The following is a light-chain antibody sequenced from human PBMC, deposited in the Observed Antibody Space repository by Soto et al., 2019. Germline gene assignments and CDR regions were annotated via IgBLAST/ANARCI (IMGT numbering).Light chain of an antibody. CDR2: DAS. CDR3: QQRSNWPLT. Sequence: EIVLTQSPATLSLSPGERATLSCRASQSVTSYLAWYQQRPGQAPRLLIYDASNRVAGIPARFSGSGSGTDFTLTINSLEPDDFAVYYCQQRSNWPLTFGGGTKVEIK. V-gene: IGKV3-11*01. J-gene: IGKJ4*01. CDR1: QSVTSY.